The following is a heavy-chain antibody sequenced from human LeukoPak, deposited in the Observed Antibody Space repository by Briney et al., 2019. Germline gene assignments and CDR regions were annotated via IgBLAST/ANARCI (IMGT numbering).Heavy chain of an antibody. CDR1: GGSISSSSYY. CDR2: IYYSGST. Sequence: PSETLSLTCTVSGGSISSSSYYWGWIRQPPGKGLEWIGSIYYSGSTYYNPSLKSRVTISVDTSKNQFSLKLSSVTAADTAVYYCARSLFRFLEWSYRSYYYYYMDVWGKGTTVTVSS. D-gene: IGHD3-3*01. V-gene: IGHV4-39*01. J-gene: IGHJ6*03. CDR3: ARSLFRFLEWSYRSYYYYYMDV.